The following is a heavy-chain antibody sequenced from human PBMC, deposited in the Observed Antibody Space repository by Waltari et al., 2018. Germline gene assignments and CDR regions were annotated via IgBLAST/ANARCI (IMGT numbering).Heavy chain of an antibody. CDR3: AKSLQLTTANWFDT. CDR1: GGTFSSNA. J-gene: IGHJ5*02. CDR2: ILPLLGVK. V-gene: IGHV1-69*04. Sequence: QIQLIQSGAEVKEPGSSVKVPCKVSGGTFSSNAFSWVRQVPGQGLEWMGGILPLLGVKDYARRFQDRVMITADEVTKTAYMDLNSLTAYDTAVYYCAKSLQLTTANWFDTWGQGMLVTVSS. D-gene: IGHD6-13*01.